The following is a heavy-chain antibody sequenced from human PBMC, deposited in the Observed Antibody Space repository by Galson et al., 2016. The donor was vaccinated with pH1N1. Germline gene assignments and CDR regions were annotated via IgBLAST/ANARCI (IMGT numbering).Heavy chain of an antibody. V-gene: IGHV1-24*01. CDR3: TIRRWGDSGWDRVGFDA. CDR1: GYTLTDLS. Sequence: SVKVSCKVSGYTLTDLSFHWVRQAPGKGLEWMGGFDPDNMERLYAQTFQGRVTMTEDTSTNTAYMELSILRSEDTAIYSCTIRRWGDSGWDRVGFDAWGQGTLVTVSS. J-gene: IGHJ5*02. D-gene: IGHD5-12*01. CDR2: FDPDNMER.